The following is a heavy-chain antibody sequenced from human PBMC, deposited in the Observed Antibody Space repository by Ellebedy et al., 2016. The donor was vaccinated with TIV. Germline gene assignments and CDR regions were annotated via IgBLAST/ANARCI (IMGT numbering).Heavy chain of an antibody. D-gene: IGHD2-21*02. V-gene: IGHV4-39*01. Sequence: MPSETLSLTCSVSGGSVSSTRYYWAWIRQPPGKGLEYIGRVYYSGGPYYNPSFKSRVTLSADTSKNQFSLNLRTVNSADPAVYYCSRTDPWQPIDDWGQGILVSVSS. CDR2: VYYSGGP. CDR3: SRTDPWQPIDD. CDR1: GGSVSSTRYY. J-gene: IGHJ4*02.